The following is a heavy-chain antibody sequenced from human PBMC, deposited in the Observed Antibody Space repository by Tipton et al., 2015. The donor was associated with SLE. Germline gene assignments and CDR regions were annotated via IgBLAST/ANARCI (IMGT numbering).Heavy chain of an antibody. CDR1: GFSFGHFA. J-gene: IGHJ2*01. CDR3: AKDQWELLNWYFDL. D-gene: IGHD1-26*01. V-gene: IGHV3-30*02. CDR2: IRNDGSYK. Sequence: GSLRLSCAASGFSFGHFAMHWVRQAPGKGLEWVAFIRNDGSYKDYADSVKGRFTISRDNSKNTLYLQMNSLRAEDTAVYYCAKDQWELLNWYFDLWGRGALVTVSS.